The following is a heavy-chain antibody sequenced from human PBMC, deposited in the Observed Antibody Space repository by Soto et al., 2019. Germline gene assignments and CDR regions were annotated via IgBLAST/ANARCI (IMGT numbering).Heavy chain of an antibody. J-gene: IGHJ6*02. Sequence: EVQVVETGGGLVQPGGSLRLSCAASGFTFSTYWMHWVRQVPGKGLVWVSRIKGDGSSISYADSVKGRFTISRDNSENRVYLQMDSLRADDTAVYYCARGIKNYYGVDVWGQGTTVTVSS. V-gene: IGHV3-74*01. D-gene: IGHD3-3*02. CDR1: GFTFSTYW. CDR3: ARGIKNYYGVDV. CDR2: IKGDGSSI.